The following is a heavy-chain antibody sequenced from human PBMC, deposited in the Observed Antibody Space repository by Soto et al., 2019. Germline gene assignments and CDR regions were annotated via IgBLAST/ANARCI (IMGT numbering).Heavy chain of an antibody. J-gene: IGHJ4*02. Sequence: QVQLQESGPGLVKPSGTLSLTCAVSGGSISSSNWWSWVRQAPGKGLEWIGEIYHSGSTNDNPSRXXXVXXSVDKSKNQFSLKLSSVTAADTAVYYCARAAMGGSSWPFDYWGQGTLVTVSS. V-gene: IGHV4-4*02. CDR3: ARAAMGGSSWPFDY. CDR1: GGSISSSNW. D-gene: IGHD6-13*01. CDR2: IYHSGST.